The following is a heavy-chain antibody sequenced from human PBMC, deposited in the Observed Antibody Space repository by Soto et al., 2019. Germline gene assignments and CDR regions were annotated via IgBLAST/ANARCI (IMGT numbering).Heavy chain of an antibody. D-gene: IGHD3-3*01. Sequence: PSETLSLTCGVSGDTISTGGYSWAWIRQPPGKALEWIGHTYHSGNPYYNPSLKSRVIISVDRSKNQFSLKVSSVTAADTAVYYCARQIRKFLGTEETSYVMDVWGQGTAVTVSS. J-gene: IGHJ6*02. CDR2: TYHSGNP. CDR3: ARQIRKFLGTEETSYVMDV. V-gene: IGHV4-30-2*01. CDR1: GDTISTGGYS.